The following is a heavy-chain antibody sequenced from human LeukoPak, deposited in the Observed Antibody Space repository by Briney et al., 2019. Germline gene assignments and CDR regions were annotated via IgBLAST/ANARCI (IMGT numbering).Heavy chain of an antibody. CDR1: GFTFNNYA. D-gene: IGHD6-13*01. CDR2: ISGSGDGT. Sequence: GGSLRLSCAASGFTFNNYAMSWVRQAPGKGLEWVSIISGSGDGTYYADSVKGRFTISRDNSKNTLYLQMNSLRAEDTAVYYCAKGLGYGGSWFAPWFGPWGQGTLLTVSS. CDR3: AKGLGYGGSWFAPWFGP. J-gene: IGHJ5*02. V-gene: IGHV3-23*01.